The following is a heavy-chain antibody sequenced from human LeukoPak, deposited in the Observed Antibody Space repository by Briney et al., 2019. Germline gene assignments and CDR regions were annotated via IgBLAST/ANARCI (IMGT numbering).Heavy chain of an antibody. Sequence: QAGGSLRLSCAASGFTFSASAMHWVCQAPGKGLEWVANIKQDGSEKYYVDSVKGRFTISRDNAKNSLYLQMNSLRAEDTAVYYCARDSSGWYNWFDPWGQGTLVTVSS. CDR1: GFTFSASA. V-gene: IGHV3-7*01. CDR2: IKQDGSEK. D-gene: IGHD6-19*01. CDR3: ARDSSGWYNWFDP. J-gene: IGHJ5*02.